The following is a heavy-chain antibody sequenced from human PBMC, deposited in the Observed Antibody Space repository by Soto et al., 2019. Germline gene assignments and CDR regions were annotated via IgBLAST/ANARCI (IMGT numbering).Heavy chain of an antibody. CDR1: GYTFTGYY. D-gene: IGHD5-12*01. Sequence: ASVKVSCKASGYTFTGYYVHWVRQAPGHGLEWLGWIHLNSGATRYAQKFQGRVTMTMDMSITTVYMELSNLSPDDTAVYYCGRGRSGQIVVFYWAQGTPVTVSS. V-gene: IGHV1-2*02. CDR2: IHLNSGAT. J-gene: IGHJ4*02. CDR3: GRGRSGQIVVFY.